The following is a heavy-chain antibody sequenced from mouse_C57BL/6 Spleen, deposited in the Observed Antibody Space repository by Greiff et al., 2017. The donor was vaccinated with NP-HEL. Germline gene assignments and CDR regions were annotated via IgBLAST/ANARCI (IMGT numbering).Heavy chain of an antibody. CDR3: ASLANWAYAMDY. J-gene: IGHJ4*01. D-gene: IGHD4-1*01. CDR2: ISYDGSN. V-gene: IGHV3-6*01. Sequence: EVKLMESGPGLVKPSQSLSLTCSVTGYSITSGYYWNWIRQFPGNQLEWMGYISYDGSNNYNPSLKNRISITRDTSKNQFFLKLNSVTTEDTATYYCASLANWAYAMDYWGQGTSVTVSS. CDR1: GYSITSGYY.